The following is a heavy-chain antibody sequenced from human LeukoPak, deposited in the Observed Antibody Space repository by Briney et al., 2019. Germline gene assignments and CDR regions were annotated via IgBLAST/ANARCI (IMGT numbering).Heavy chain of an antibody. D-gene: IGHD1-26*01. CDR1: GFTFSRHF. CDR3: AVGSYLGRNFDY. CDR2: ISGSGAEI. V-gene: IGHV3-23*01. J-gene: IGHJ4*02. Sequence: GSLRLSFAASGFTFSRHFMIWVRQAPGKGLEWVSSISGSGAEIHYADSVKGRFTISRDNSKNTLYLQMNSLRAEDTAVYYSAVGSYLGRNFDYWGQGTLVTVSS.